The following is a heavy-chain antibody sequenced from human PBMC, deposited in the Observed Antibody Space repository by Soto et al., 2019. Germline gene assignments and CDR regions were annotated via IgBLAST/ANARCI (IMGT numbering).Heavy chain of an antibody. CDR1: SGSISSSNW. CDR3: ARVVVVPAAIYYYYYMDG. J-gene: IGHJ6*03. CDR2: IYHSGST. V-gene: IGHV4-4*02. Sequence: QVQLQESGPGLVKPSGTLSLTCAVSSGSISSSNWWSWVRQPPGKGLEWIGEIYHSGSTNYNPSLKSRVTISGDKSKNQFSLKLSSVTAADTAVYYCARVVVVPAAIYYYYYMDGWGKGTTVTVSS. D-gene: IGHD2-2*01.